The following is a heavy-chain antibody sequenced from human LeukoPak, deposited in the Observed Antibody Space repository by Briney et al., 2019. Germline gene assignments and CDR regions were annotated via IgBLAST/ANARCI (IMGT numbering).Heavy chain of an antibody. CDR2: ITSGGAP. D-gene: IGHD2-21*02. Sequence: GGSLRLSCAASGFTLSNYAMMWVRQAPGQGLEWVSAITSGGAPRYADDFKVRFTTSRDNSKNTLYLQNNTRRAAETPQYFCGGDARGDSIGVFEFWGRGAVVTVSS. V-gene: IGHV3-23*01. CDR1: GFTLSNYA. CDR3: GGDARGDSIGVFEF. J-gene: IGHJ3*01.